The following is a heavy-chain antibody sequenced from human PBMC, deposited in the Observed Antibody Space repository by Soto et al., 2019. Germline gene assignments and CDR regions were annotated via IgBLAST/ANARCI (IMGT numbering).Heavy chain of an antibody. CDR1: GFNFRNFN. CDR3: ARDLRGHYGP. Sequence: GGSLRLSCEGSGFNFRNFNMIWVRQAPGKGLEWVSSVSGSSSYIYYADSVKGRFTVSRDNADNLVFLQMNGLRPEDTAMYYCARDLRGHYGPWGQGTMVTVSS. D-gene: IGHD4-17*01. CDR2: VSGSSSYI. V-gene: IGHV3-21*06. J-gene: IGHJ3*01.